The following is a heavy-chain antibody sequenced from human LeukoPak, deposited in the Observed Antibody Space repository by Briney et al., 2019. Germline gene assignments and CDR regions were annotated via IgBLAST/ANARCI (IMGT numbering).Heavy chain of an antibody. J-gene: IGHJ4*02. D-gene: IGHD3-16*02. V-gene: IGHV3-53*05. CDR2: TYNAGRA. Sequence: PGGSLRLSCAASGFIVGSNYMRWVRQAPGRGLEWVSVTYNAGRAYYADSVKGRFAIPRDNSKNTLYLQMNSLRAEDTAVFYCAKVSGFKITFGGVIDWGQGTPVTVSS. CDR3: AKVSGFKITFGGVID. CDR1: GFIVGSNY.